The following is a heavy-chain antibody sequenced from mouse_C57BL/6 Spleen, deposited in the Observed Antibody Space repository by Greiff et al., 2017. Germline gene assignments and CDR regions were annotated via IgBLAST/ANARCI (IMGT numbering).Heavy chain of an antibody. CDR1: GYTFTDYE. J-gene: IGHJ2*01. Sequence: VQPQQSGAELVRPGASVTLSCKASGYTFTDYEMHWVKQTPVHGLEWIGAIDPETGGTAYNQKFKGKAILTADKSSSTAYMELRSLTSEDSAVYYCTRGGYDGDYWGQGTTLTVSS. V-gene: IGHV1-15*01. CDR3: TRGGYDGDY. D-gene: IGHD2-2*01. CDR2: IDPETGGT.